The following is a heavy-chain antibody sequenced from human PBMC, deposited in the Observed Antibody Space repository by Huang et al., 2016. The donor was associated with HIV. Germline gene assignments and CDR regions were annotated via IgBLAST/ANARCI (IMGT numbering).Heavy chain of an antibody. CDR1: GGSISSSTYY. J-gene: IGHJ2*01. CDR2: IHYSGST. Sequence: QLQLQESGPGLVKPSETLSLTCNVSGGSISSSTYYWGWIRQPPGKGLEWIGSIHYSGSTYYKMSLKRRVTITVDTAKNQFSLKVSSVTAADTAVYYCARATDYYDSSGYPYWYFDLWGRGTLVTVSS. D-gene: IGHD3-22*01. V-gene: IGHV4-39*01. CDR3: ARATDYYDSSGYPYWYFDL.